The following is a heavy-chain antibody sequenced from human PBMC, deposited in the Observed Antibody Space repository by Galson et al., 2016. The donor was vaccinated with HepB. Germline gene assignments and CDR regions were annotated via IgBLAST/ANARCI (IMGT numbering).Heavy chain of an antibody. CDR1: GFTFSNYG. CDR2: ISSGSTYI. CDR3: ARESSTSCYRGFCYGMDG. V-gene: IGHV3-21*06. D-gene: IGHD2-2*01. J-gene: IGHJ6*02. Sequence: SLRLSCAASGFTFSNYGMNWVRQAXGKGLXXVSSISSGSTYIHSADSVKGRFTISRDNAKNSLYLQMNSLRVNDMAVYYCARESSTSCYRGFCYGMDGWGQGTTVTVSS.